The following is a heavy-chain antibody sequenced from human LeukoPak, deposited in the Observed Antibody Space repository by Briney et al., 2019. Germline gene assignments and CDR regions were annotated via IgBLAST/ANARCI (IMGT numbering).Heavy chain of an antibody. CDR3: AKDKATVLGGMDS. D-gene: IGHD4-17*01. V-gene: IGHV3-9*01. Sequence: GGSLRLSCAASGFTFSSYAMHWVRQVPGKGLEWVSGISWNSGTIDYADSVRGRFTISRDNAENSLYLQISSLNAEDTAVYYCAKDKATVLGGMDSWGQGTLVTVSS. CDR1: GFTFSSYA. CDR2: ISWNSGTI. J-gene: IGHJ4*02.